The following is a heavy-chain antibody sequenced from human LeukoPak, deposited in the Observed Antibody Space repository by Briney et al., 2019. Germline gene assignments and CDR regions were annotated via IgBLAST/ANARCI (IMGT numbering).Heavy chain of an antibody. CDR2: INWNSDSI. J-gene: IGHJ6*03. D-gene: IGHD5-18*01. CDR3: AKEGYSYGYLPNYYYYYMDV. V-gene: IGHV3-9*01. CDR1: GFTFDDYA. Sequence: PGGSLRLSCAVSGFTFDDYAMHWVRQVPGKGLEWVSGINWNSDSIGYADSVKGRFTISRDNSKNTLYLQMNSLRAEDTAVYYCAKEGYSYGYLPNYYYYYMDVWGKGTTVTISS.